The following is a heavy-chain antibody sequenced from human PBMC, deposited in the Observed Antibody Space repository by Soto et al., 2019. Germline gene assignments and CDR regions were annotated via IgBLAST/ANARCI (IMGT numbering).Heavy chain of an antibody. D-gene: IGHD3-10*01. V-gene: IGHV5-51*03. CDR2: IYPGDSLT. J-gene: IGHJ6*02. Sequence: GESLKISCTGSGYGFTSYWIGWVPQMPGKGLVWMGIIYPGDSLTRYSPSLQGQLTIPAAKSIRTAYLQWSSLKAADTAMYYSARGSIYTPYGMDVCGEGMTVTV. CDR1: GYGFTSYW. CDR3: ARGSIYTPYGMDV.